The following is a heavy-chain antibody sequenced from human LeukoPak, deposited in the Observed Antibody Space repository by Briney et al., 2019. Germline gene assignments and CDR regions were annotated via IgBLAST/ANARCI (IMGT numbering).Heavy chain of an antibody. J-gene: IGHJ4*02. D-gene: IGHD5-12*01. Sequence: SETLSLTCAVYGGSFSGYYWSWIRQPPGKGLEWIGEINHSGSTNYNPSLKSRVTISVDTSKNQFSLKLSSVTAADTAVYYCARVLPGWPRGYSGLVDYWGQGTLVTVSS. CDR1: GGSFSGYY. CDR3: ARVLPGWPRGYSGLVDY. CDR2: INHSGST. V-gene: IGHV4-34*01.